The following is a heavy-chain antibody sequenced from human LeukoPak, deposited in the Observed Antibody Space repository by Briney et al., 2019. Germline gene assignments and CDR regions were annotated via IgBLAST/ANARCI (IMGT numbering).Heavy chain of an antibody. CDR3: AREILRFDF. CDR2: INTHTGNP. CDR1: GYNFNGNG. Sequence: GASVKVSCKTSGYNFNGNGMNWVRQAPGQGLEWMGWINTHTGNPTYAQDFTGRFVFSVDPSVSTVYLHINSLKAEDTAIYYCAREILRFDFWGQGTMVTVSS. V-gene: IGHV7-4-1*02. J-gene: IGHJ3*01.